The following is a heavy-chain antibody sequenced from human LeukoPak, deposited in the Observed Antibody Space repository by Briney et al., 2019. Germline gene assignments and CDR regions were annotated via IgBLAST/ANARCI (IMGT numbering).Heavy chain of an antibody. V-gene: IGHV3-74*01. CDR1: GFTFSSHL. J-gene: IGHJ4*02. CDR3: ARALFQYCSGGSCYPGH. D-gene: IGHD2-15*01. Sequence: GGSLRLSCAASGFTFSSHLMHWVRQAPGKGLVWVSRISSDGTYTNYADSVRGRFTISRDNAKNALYLQMNSLRAEDTAVYYCARALFQYCSGGSCYPGHWGQGTLVTVSS. CDR2: ISSDGTYT.